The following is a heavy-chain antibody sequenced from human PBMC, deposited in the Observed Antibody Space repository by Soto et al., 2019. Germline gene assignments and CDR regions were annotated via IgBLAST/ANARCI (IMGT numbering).Heavy chain of an antibody. Sequence: EVQLVESGGGLVQPGRSLRLSCAASGFTFDDYAMHWVGQAPGKGLEWVSGISWNSGSIGYADSVKGRFTISRDNAKNSLYLQMNSLRAEDTALYYCAKDGAAAGNYGMDVWGQGTTVTVSS. CDR3: AKDGAAAGNYGMDV. CDR2: ISWNSGSI. CDR1: GFTFDDYA. D-gene: IGHD6-13*01. J-gene: IGHJ6*02. V-gene: IGHV3-9*01.